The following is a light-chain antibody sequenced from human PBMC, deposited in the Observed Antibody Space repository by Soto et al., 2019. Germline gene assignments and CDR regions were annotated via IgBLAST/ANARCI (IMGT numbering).Light chain of an antibody. CDR1: SSDVGGYNY. V-gene: IGLV2-8*01. J-gene: IGLJ1*01. Sequence: QSALTQPPSASGSPGQSGTISCTGTSSDVGGYNYVSWYQQHPGKAPKLMIYEVSKRPSGVPDRFSGSKSGNTASLTVSGLQAEDEADYYCSSYAGSNSGNVFGTGTKLTVL. CDR2: EVS. CDR3: SSYAGSNSGNV.